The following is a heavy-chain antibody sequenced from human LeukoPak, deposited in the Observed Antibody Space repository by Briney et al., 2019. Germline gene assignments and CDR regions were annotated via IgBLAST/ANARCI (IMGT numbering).Heavy chain of an antibody. CDR2: ISGSGGST. Sequence: TGGSLRLSCAASGFTFSSYAMSWVRQAPGKGLEWVSAISGSGGSTYYADSVKGRFTISRDNSKNTLYLQMNSLRAEDTAVYYCAKASIVGATTEALYFQHWGQGTLVTVSS. CDR1: GFTFSSYA. V-gene: IGHV3-23*01. J-gene: IGHJ1*01. CDR3: AKASIVGATTEALYFQH. D-gene: IGHD1-26*01.